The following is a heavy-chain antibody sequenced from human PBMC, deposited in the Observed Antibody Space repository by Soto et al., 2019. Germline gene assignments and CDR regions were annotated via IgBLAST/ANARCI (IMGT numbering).Heavy chain of an antibody. CDR2: IWYDGSNK. D-gene: IGHD4-17*01. V-gene: IGHV3-33*01. J-gene: IGHJ4*02. Sequence: GGSLRLSCAASGFTFSSYGMHWVRQAPGKGLEWVAVIWYDGSNKYYADSVKGRFTISRDNSKNTLYLQMNSLRAEDTAVYYCARESTTVTTLSTVFDYWGQGTLVTVSS. CDR1: GFTFSSYG. CDR3: ARESTTVTTLSTVFDY.